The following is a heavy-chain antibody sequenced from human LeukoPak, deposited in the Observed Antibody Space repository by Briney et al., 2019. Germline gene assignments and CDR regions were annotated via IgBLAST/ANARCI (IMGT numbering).Heavy chain of an antibody. CDR2: MNPNSGNT. CDR3: ARADCGGDCYSPYYYYMDV. J-gene: IGHJ6*03. CDR1: GYTFTNYD. Sequence: GASVKVSCKASGYTFTNYDINWVRQAPGQGLEWMGWMNPNSGNTGYAQEFQGRVTISRNTSISTTYMELRSLRSEDTAVYYCARADCGGDCYSPYYYYMDVWGKGTTVTVSS. V-gene: IGHV1-8*01. D-gene: IGHD2-21*01.